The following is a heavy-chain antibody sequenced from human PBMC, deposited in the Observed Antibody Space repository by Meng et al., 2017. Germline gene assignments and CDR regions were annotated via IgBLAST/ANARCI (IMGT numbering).Heavy chain of an antibody. CDR1: GFTFSSYW. CDR3: LKGVVDRGVDH. D-gene: IGHD3-10*01. Sequence: EVQVVESGGGLVPPGGSLSVSCAAFGFTFSSYWMHWARQAPGKGLVWVSSINSDGSSTSYADSMKGRFTISRDNSKNTLFLQMNSLRAEDPAVYYCLKGVVDRGVDHWGQGTLVTVSS. J-gene: IGHJ4*02. CDR2: INSDGSST. V-gene: IGHV3/OR16-13*01.